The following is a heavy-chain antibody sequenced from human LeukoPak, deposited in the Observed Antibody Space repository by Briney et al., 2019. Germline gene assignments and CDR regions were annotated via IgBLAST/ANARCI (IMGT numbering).Heavy chain of an antibody. J-gene: IGHJ4*02. D-gene: IGHD5-18*01. CDR2: IQQDGSEK. V-gene: IGHV3-7*04. Sequence: GESLRLSCAASGFTFSDYWMSWVRQAPAKGLEWVANIQQDGSEKYYVDSVKGRFAISRDNAKKSLFLQVSSLRGEDTAVYYCARDRGFSYGIDFWGQGTLVTVSS. CDR3: ARDRGFSYGIDF. CDR1: GFTFSDYW.